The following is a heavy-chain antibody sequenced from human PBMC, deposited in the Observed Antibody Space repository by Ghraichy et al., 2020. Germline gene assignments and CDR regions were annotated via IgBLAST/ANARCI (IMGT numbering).Heavy chain of an antibody. CDR1: GFSLSAYS. J-gene: IGHJ5*02. CDR2: ISSASDSI. CDR3: AKSISPTRHFDT. D-gene: IGHD3-3*02. V-gene: IGHV3-21*01. Sequence: GGSLRLSCAASGFSLSAYSMNWVRQAPGKGLVWVSSISSASDSIYYADSMKGRFIISRDNAKNSLFLQMDSLRAEDTAVYYCAKSISPTRHFDTWGQGTLVPVSS.